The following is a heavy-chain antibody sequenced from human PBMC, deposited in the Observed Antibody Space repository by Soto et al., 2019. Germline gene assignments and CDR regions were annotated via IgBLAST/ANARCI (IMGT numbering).Heavy chain of an antibody. V-gene: IGHV1-46*01. CDR3: AREYSFVFGVVMARYYYGMDV. CDR2: INPSGGST. Sequence: GASVKVSCKASGYTFTSYYMHWVRQAPGQGLEWMGIINPSGGSTSYAQKFQGRVTMTRDTSTSTVYMELSSLRSEDTAVYYCAREYSFVFGVVMARYYYGMDVWGQGTTVTVSS. J-gene: IGHJ6*02. D-gene: IGHD3-3*01. CDR1: GYTFTSYY.